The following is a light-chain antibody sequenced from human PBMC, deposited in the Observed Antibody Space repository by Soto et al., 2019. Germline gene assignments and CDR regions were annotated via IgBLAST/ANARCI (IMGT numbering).Light chain of an antibody. CDR2: AAS. V-gene: IGKV1-12*01. J-gene: IGKJ1*01. CDR3: QQANSFPRT. CDR1: LDISSW. Sequence: DIQMTQSPSSVSASVGDRVTITCRARLDISSWLAWYQQKPGKAHKLLNYAASNLQTGDQTRFRGGGSGIYFTLTINSLQPEDFATYYCQQANSFPRTFGQETKVEIK.